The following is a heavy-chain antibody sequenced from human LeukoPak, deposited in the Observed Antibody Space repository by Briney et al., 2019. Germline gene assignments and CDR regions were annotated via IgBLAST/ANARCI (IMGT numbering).Heavy chain of an antibody. D-gene: IGHD4-17*01. V-gene: IGHV3-23*01. CDR2: SGTSGDT. Sequence: GGSLRLSCAVSGFTFSSYAMSWVRQAPGRGLEWVSLSGTSGDTYYADSAKGRFTISRDNSKNTLYLQMNSLRAEDTAVYYCAKDLEATVMEYYFDYWGQGTLVTVSS. CDR1: GFTFSSYA. CDR3: AKDLEATVMEYYFDY. J-gene: IGHJ4*02.